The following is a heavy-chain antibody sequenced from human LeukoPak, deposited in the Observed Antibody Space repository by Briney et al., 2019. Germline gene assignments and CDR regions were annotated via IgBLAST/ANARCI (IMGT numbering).Heavy chain of an antibody. CDR2: VNHGGTT. CDR1: GYSISSGYY. J-gene: IGHJ4*02. CDR3: ARVVYGDSSKDFDY. V-gene: IGHV4-38-2*02. D-gene: IGHD4-17*01. Sequence: SETLSLTCTVSGYSISSGYYWSWIRQPPGRGLEWIGEVNHGGTTNYNPSLKSRVIISADTSKNQFSLKLNSVTAADTAVYYCARVVYGDSSKDFDYWGQGTLVTVSS.